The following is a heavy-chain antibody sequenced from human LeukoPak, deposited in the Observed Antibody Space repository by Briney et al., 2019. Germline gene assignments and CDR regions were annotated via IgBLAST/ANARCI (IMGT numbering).Heavy chain of an antibody. V-gene: IGHV3-30*03. CDR1: GFTFGSYG. Sequence: SGRSLRLSCAASGFTFGSYGMHWVRQAPGKGLEWVAVISYDGSNKYYADSVKGRFTISRDNSKNTLYLQMNSLRAEDTAVYYCARDRYCSSTSCYADYYYGMDVWGKGTTVTVSS. J-gene: IGHJ6*04. CDR2: ISYDGSNK. CDR3: ARDRYCSSTSCYADYYYGMDV. D-gene: IGHD2-2*01.